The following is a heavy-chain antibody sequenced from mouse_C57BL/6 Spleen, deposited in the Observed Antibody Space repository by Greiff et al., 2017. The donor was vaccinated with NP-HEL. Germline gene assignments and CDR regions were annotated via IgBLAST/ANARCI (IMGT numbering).Heavy chain of an antibody. CDR3: AFLYYYGSSYRFDY. V-gene: IGHV1-61*01. CDR2: IYPSDSET. CDR1: GYTFTSYW. D-gene: IGHD1-1*01. Sequence: VQLQQPGAELVRPGSSVKLSCKASGYTFTSYWMDWVKQRPGQGLEWIGNIYPSDSETHYNQKFKDKATLTVDKSSSTAYMQLSSLTSEDSAVYYCAFLYYYGSSYRFDYWGQGTTLTVSS. J-gene: IGHJ2*01.